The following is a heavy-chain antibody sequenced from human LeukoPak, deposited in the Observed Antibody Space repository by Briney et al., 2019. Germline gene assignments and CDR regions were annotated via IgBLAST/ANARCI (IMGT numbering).Heavy chain of an antibody. V-gene: IGHV1-69*13. CDR2: IIPIFGTA. D-gene: IGHD4-23*01. Sequence: ASVTVSCKASGGTFSSYAISWVRQAPGQGLEWMGGIIPIFGTANYAQKFQGRVTITADESTSTAYMELSSLRSEDTAVYYCARDRGWTTVVTHEWGAFDIWGQGTMVTVSS. CDR3: ARDRGWTTVVTHEWGAFDI. J-gene: IGHJ3*02. CDR1: GGTFSSYA.